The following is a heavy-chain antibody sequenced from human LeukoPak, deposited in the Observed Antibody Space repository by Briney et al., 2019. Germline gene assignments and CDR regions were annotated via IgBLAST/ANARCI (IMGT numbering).Heavy chain of an antibody. D-gene: IGHD3-3*01. CDR3: ARGRERFLEWLVRYYFDY. V-gene: IGHV4-34*01. Sequence: SETLSLTCAVYGGSFSGYYWSWIRQPPGKGLEWIGEINHSGSTNYNPSLKSRVTISVDTSKNQFSLKLSSVTAADTAVYYCARGRERFLEWLVRYYFDYRGQGTLVTVSS. J-gene: IGHJ4*02. CDR1: GGSFSGYY. CDR2: INHSGST.